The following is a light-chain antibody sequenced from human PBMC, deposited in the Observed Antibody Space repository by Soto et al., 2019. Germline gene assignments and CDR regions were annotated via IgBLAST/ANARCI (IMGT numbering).Light chain of an antibody. V-gene: IGLV2-8*01. CDR2: EVS. CDR1: GSDVGDYNY. J-gene: IGLJ1*01. Sequence: QSALTQPPSASGSPGQSVTISCTGTGSDVGDYNYVSWYQQHPGKAPKLMIYEVSKRPSGVPDRFSGSKSGNTASLTVSGLQPEDEADYYCSSYTGSSDVFGTGTKLTVL. CDR3: SSYTGSSDV.